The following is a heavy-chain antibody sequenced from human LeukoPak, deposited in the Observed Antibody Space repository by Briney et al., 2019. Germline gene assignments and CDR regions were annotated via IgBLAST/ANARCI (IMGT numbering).Heavy chain of an antibody. Sequence: SETLSLTCTVSGGSISSGGYYWSWIRQHPGKGLERIEYIYYSGSTYYNPSLKSRVTISVDTSKNQFSLKLSSVTAADTAVYYCARGGYSSGWYKIDPWGQGTLVTVSS. CDR3: ARGGYSSGWYKIDP. CDR1: GGSISSGGYY. V-gene: IGHV4-31*03. D-gene: IGHD6-19*01. CDR2: IYYSGST. J-gene: IGHJ5*02.